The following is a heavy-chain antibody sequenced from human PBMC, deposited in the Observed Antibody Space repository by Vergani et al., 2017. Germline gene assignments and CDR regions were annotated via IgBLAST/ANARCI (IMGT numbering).Heavy chain of an antibody. Sequence: EVQLVESGGGLVKPGGSLRLSCAASGFTFSSYSMNWVRQAPGKGLEWVAAISGSGSTTYYADSVKGRFTVSRDNSKHTLFLQMNSLRAEDTAVYYCAKKGFCVTSSCYTTPMDTLQYWGQGALVTVSS. V-gene: IGHV3-21*04. D-gene: IGHD2-2*01. CDR2: ISGSGSTT. CDR3: AKKGFCVTSSCYTTPMDTLQY. CDR1: GFTFSSYS. J-gene: IGHJ4*02.